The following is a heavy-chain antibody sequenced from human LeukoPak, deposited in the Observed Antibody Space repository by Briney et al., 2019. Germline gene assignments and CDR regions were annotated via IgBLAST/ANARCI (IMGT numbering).Heavy chain of an antibody. CDR1: GYTFTIYY. CDR2: INPSGGST. V-gene: IGHV1-46*01. D-gene: IGHD5-12*01. J-gene: IGHJ4*02. CDR3: AINYDSGDYYFDY. Sequence: ASVKVSCKASGYTFTIYYMHWVRQAPGQGLEWMGIINPSGGSTGYAQKFQGRVTMTRDMSTSTVYMELSSLRSEDTAVYYCAINYDSGDYYFDYWGQGTLVTVSS.